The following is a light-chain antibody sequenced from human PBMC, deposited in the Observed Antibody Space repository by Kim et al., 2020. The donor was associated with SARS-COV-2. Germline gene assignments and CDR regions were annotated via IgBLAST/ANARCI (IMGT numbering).Light chain of an antibody. Sequence: EQMVTLSCSANSSNIVINYVSWYHPRPRTAPQLLSYRHNQRPSGVPDRFSGSKSGTSASLAISGLRSEDEADYYCAAWDDSLSGWVFGGGTQLTVL. CDR1: SSNIVINY. V-gene: IGLV1-47*01. CDR2: RHN. CDR3: AAWDDSLSGWV. J-gene: IGLJ3*02.